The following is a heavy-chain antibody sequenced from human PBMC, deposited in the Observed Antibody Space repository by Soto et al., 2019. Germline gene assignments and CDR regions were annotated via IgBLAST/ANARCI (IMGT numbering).Heavy chain of an antibody. CDR3: ATARHCSSDACPAAE. V-gene: IGHV3-23*01. D-gene: IGHD2-2*01. CDR1: GFTFSTSG. Sequence: VGSLRLSCAASGFTFSTSGMLWVRQPPGEGLEWVSAIGPNPANTKYTDSVKGRFTISRDNSKNTVFLQMSTLRAEDAALYYCATARHCSSDACPAAEWGQGTLVTVSS. J-gene: IGHJ4*02. CDR2: IGPNPANT.